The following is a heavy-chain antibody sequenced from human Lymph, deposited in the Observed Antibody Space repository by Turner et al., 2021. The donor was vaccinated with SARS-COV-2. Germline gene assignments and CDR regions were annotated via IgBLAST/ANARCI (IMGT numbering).Heavy chain of an antibody. J-gene: IGHJ6*02. CDR3: ARYASGGYFYYGMDV. CDR2: ISYDGSNK. Sequence: QVQLVESGGGVVQPGRSLRLSCAASGFTFSTYAISWVRQAPGKGLEWVAVISYDGSNKYYADSVKGRFTISRDNSKNTLYLQMNSLRAEDTAVYYCARYASGGYFYYGMDVWGQGTTVTVSS. CDR1: GFTFSTYA. V-gene: IGHV3-30*04. D-gene: IGHD3-10*01.